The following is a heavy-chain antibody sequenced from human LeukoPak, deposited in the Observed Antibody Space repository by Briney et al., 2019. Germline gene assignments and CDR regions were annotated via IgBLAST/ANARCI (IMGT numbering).Heavy chain of an antibody. CDR2: ISGSGGST. Sequence: GGSLRLSCAASGFTFSSYAMSWVRQAPGKGLEWVSAISGSGGSTYYADSVKGRFTTSRDNSKNTLYLQMNSLRAEDTAVYYCVKGSAGANYDFWSGYSIRPFQFDYWGQGTLVTVSS. V-gene: IGHV3-23*01. D-gene: IGHD3-3*01. CDR3: VKGSAGANYDFWSGYSIRPFQFDY. J-gene: IGHJ4*02. CDR1: GFTFSSYA.